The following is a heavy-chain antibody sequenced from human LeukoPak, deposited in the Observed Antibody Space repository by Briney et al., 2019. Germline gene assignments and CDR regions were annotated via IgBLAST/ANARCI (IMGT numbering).Heavy chain of an antibody. V-gene: IGHV4-59*08. CDR3: ASHRRSHGAEY. CDR2: VYYSGST. Sequence: SETLSLTCTDSGASFEHFFWSWIRQPPGKGLEWIGYVYYSGSTDYNPSLKSRLTITADTSKNQFSLRLTSVTAADTAIYYCASHRRSHGAEYWGQGTLVTVSS. CDR1: GASFEHFF. J-gene: IGHJ4*02. D-gene: IGHD4/OR15-4a*01.